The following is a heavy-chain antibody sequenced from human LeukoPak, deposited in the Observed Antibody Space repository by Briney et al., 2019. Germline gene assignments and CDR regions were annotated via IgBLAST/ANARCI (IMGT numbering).Heavy chain of an antibody. D-gene: IGHD3-3*01. J-gene: IGHJ4*02. CDR1: GFTFSSYA. CDR2: ISYDGSNK. V-gene: IGHV3-30-3*01. CDR3: ARDLPYYDFWSGYSLSNVFDY. Sequence: GGSLRLSCAASGFTFSSYAMHWVRQAPGKGLEWVAVISYDGSNKYYADSVKGRFTISRDNSKNTPYLQMNSLRAEDTDVYYCARDLPYYDFWSGYSLSNVFDYWGQGTLVTVSS.